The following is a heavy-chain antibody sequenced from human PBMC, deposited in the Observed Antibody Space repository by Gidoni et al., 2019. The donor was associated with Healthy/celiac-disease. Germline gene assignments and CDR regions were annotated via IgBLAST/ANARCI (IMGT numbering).Heavy chain of an antibody. V-gene: IGHV4-30-2*01. Sequence: QLQLQESGSGLVKPSQTLSLTCAVSGGSISSGGYSWSWIRQPPGKGLEWIGYIYHRGSTYYNPSLKSRVTISVDRSKNQFSLKLSSVTAADTAVYYCARGVRYFDWLYGMDVWGQGTTVTVSS. CDR2: IYHRGST. J-gene: IGHJ6*02. D-gene: IGHD3-9*01. CDR3: ARGVRYFDWLYGMDV. CDR1: GGSISSGGYS.